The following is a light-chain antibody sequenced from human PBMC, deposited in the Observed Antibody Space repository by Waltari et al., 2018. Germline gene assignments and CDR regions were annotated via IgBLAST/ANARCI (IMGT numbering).Light chain of an antibody. J-gene: IGLJ2*01. Sequence: QSALTQPASVSGSPVQSITISCPGTSSDVGTYNLVSWHQQYPGKAPKLMIYEVDKRPSGVSHRFSGSKSGNTASLTISGLQAEDEADYYCCSYAGSRIVIFGGGTKLTVL. CDR2: EVD. CDR1: SSDVGTYNL. V-gene: IGLV2-23*02. CDR3: CSYAGSRIVI.